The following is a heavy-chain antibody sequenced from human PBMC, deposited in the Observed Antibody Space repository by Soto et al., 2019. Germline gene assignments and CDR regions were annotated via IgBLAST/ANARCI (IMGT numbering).Heavy chain of an antibody. V-gene: IGHV3-21*01. CDR2: ISSSSSYI. D-gene: IGHD6-6*01. Sequence: EVQLVESGGGLVKPGGSLRLSCAASGFTFSSYSMNWVRQAPGKGLEWVSSISSSSSYIYYADSVKGRFTISRDNAKNSLYLQMNSLRAEDTAVYYCARDRGYSSSISGYYYGMDVWGQGTTVTVSS. CDR3: ARDRGYSSSISGYYYGMDV. CDR1: GFTFSSYS. J-gene: IGHJ6*02.